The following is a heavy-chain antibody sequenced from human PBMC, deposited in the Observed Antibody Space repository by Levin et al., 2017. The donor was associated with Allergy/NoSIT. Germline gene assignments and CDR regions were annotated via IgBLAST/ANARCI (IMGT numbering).Heavy chain of an antibody. CDR2: INHSGST. V-gene: IGHV4-34*01. Sequence: SETLSLTCAVYGGSFSGYYWSWIRQPPGKGLEWIGEINHSGSTNYNPSLKSRVTISVDTSKNQFSLKLSSVTAADTAVYYCARGDSYGWRMFDYWGQGTLVTVSS. D-gene: IGHD5-18*01. J-gene: IGHJ4*02. CDR1: GGSFSGYY. CDR3: ARGDSYGWRMFDY.